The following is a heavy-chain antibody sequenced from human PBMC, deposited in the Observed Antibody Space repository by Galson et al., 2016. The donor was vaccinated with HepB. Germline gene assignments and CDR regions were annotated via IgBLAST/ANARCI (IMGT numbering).Heavy chain of an antibody. CDR1: GMTFSNYA. D-gene: IGHD2-8*02. V-gene: IGHV3-23*01. Sequence: SLRLSCAASGMTFSNYAMGWVRQAPGKGLEWVSTISRCSDYTYYADSVRGRFTISRDNSMNTLYLQMNRLRAEDTAVYYCARGYCTGGACYYFDYWGQGTLVTVSS. CDR2: ISRCSDYT. J-gene: IGHJ4*02. CDR3: ARGYCTGGACYYFDY.